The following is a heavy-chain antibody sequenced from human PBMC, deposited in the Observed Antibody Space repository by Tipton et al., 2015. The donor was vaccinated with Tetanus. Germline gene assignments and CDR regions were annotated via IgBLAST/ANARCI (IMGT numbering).Heavy chain of an antibody. CDR1: GDTIATRSPY. Sequence: TLSLTCSVSGDTIATRSPYWGWIRQPPGKGLEWIATIYYGGRSYYNPSLESRVTISADTSKNQLSLKLTSVTVADTAVYYCAGHGGLVGIYFEYWGQGALVTVSS. D-gene: IGHD2-21*01. J-gene: IGHJ4*02. CDR3: AGHGGLVGIYFEY. V-gene: IGHV4-39*01. CDR2: IYYGGRS.